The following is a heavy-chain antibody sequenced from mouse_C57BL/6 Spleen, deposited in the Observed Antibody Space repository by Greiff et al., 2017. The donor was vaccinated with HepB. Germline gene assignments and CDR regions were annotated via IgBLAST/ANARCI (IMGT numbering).Heavy chain of an antibody. CDR2: IDPSDSYT. Sequence: VQLQQPGAELVRPGTSVKLSCKASGYTFTSYWMHWVKQRPGQGLEWIGVIDPSDSYTNYNQKFKGKATLTVDTSSSTAYMQLSSLTSEDSAVYYFARYKRPTIYYDYGYAMDYWGQGTSVTVSS. J-gene: IGHJ4*01. D-gene: IGHD2-4*01. CDR3: ARYKRPTIYYDYGYAMDY. V-gene: IGHV1-59*01. CDR1: GYTFTSYW.